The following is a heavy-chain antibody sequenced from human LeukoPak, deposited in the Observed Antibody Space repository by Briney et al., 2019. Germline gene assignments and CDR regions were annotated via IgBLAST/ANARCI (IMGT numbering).Heavy chain of an antibody. CDR1: GGSISSSSYY. Sequence: SETLSLTCTVSGGSISSSSYYWSWIRQPPGKGLEWIGEINHSGSTNYNPSLKSRVTISVDTSKNQFSLKLSSVTAADTAVYYCARGRIITMIVVRRGYYFDYWDQGTLVTVSS. J-gene: IGHJ4*02. V-gene: IGHV4-39*07. CDR2: INHSGST. CDR3: ARGRIITMIVVRRGYYFDY. D-gene: IGHD3-22*01.